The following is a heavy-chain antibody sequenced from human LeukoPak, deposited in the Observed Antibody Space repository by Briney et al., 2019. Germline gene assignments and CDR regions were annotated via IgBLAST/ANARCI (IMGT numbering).Heavy chain of an antibody. J-gene: IGHJ4*02. D-gene: IGHD3-10*01. CDR1: GFTFSNHA. CDR2: VWYDGSRK. V-gene: IGHV3-30*02. CDR3: VSMVRGIGY. Sequence: GGSLRLSCAASGFTFSNHAMHWVRQAPGKGLEWVTLVWYDGSRKYYSYSVRGRLTISRDNSKNSVYLQLNSLRPEDTAMYYCVSMVRGIGYWGQGTLVTVSS.